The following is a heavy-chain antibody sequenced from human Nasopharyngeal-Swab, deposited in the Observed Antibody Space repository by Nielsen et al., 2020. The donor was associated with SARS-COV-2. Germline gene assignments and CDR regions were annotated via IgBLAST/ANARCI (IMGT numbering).Heavy chain of an antibody. CDR2: IYYSGST. J-gene: IGHJ4*02. Sequence: ETLSLTCTVSGGSISSSSYYWGWIRQPPGKGLEWIGSIYYSGSTYYNPSLKSRVTISVDTSKNQFSLKLSSVTAADTAVYYCARLSGYSGYDERAFDYWGQGTLVTVSS. CDR3: ARLSGYSGYDERAFDY. CDR1: GGSISSSSYY. V-gene: IGHV4-39*01. D-gene: IGHD5-12*01.